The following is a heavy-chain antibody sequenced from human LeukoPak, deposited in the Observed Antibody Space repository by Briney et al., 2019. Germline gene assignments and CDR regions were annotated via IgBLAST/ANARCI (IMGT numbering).Heavy chain of an antibody. CDR1: GYTFTGYY. CDR2: INPNSGGT. CDR3: ARGSYDSSDFEYFHH. D-gene: IGHD3-22*01. Sequence: ASVKVSCKASGYTFTGYYMHWVRQAPGQGLEWMGWINPNSGGTNYAQKFQGRVTMTRDMSISTAYMELSRLRSDDTAVYYCARGSYDSSDFEYFHHWGQGTLVTVSS. J-gene: IGHJ1*01. V-gene: IGHV1-2*02.